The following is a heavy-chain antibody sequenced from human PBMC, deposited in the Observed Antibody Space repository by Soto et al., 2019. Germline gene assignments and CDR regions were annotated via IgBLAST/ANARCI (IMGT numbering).Heavy chain of an antibody. D-gene: IGHD3-16*01. J-gene: IGHJ4*02. CDR2: IYYSGST. V-gene: IGHV4-39*01. Sequence: SETLSLTCTVSGGSISSSSYYRGWIRQPPGKGLEWIGSIYYSGSTYYNPSLKSRVTISVDTSKNQFSLKLSSVTAADTAVYYCARRGIGSRDYWGQGTLVTVSS. CDR3: ARRGIGSRDY. CDR1: GGSISSSSYY.